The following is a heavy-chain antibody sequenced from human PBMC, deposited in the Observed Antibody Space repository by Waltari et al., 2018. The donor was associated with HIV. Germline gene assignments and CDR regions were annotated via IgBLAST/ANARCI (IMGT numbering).Heavy chain of an antibody. J-gene: IGHJ4*02. V-gene: IGHV1-18*01. D-gene: IGHD3-22*01. Sequence: QVQLVQSGAEVKKPGASVKVSCKASGYTFTNYGITWVRQATGQGLEWMGWISAYNGNTNYAHKFQGRVTMTPDTSTTTAYMELRSLRSDDTAVYYCARDVGTRYSSGYYPGDYWGQGTLVSVSS. CDR1: GYTFTNYG. CDR3: ARDVGTRYSSGYYPGDY. CDR2: ISAYNGNT.